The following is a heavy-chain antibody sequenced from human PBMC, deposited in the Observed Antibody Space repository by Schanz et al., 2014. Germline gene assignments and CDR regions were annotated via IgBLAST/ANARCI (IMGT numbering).Heavy chain of an antibody. CDR3: VRENLNWEAFDI. CDR1: GGSISSSSYY. V-gene: IGHV3-11*01. Sequence: QLQLQESGPGLVKPSETLSLTCTVSGGSISSSSYYWGWIRQPPGKGLEWLSYISRDGTTSYYADSVKGRFTISRDNAKNSLYLEMTSLRGEDTAVYYCVRENLNWEAFDIWGQGTVVTVSS. CDR2: ISRDGTTS. D-gene: IGHD7-27*01. J-gene: IGHJ3*02.